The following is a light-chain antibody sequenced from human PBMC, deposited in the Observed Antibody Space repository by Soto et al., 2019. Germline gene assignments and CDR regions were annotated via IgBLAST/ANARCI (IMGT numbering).Light chain of an antibody. CDR1: HNDIGTYDY. CDR2: GVT. J-gene: IGLJ1*01. V-gene: IGLV2-14*03. Sequence: QSVLTQPTSVSGSPGQSITISCTGNHNDIGTYDYVSWYQQHPGRARRLLIYGVTTRPSGISDRFSASKSGLTASLTISGLQPEDEADYYCSSFTSDRIYVFGPGTKLTVL. CDR3: SSFTSDRIYV.